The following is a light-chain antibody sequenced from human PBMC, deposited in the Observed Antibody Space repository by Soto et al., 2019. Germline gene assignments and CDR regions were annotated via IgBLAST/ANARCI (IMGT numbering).Light chain of an antibody. V-gene: IGLV1-51*01. CDR1: SSNVGSNY. Sequence: QSVLTQPPSVSAAPGQKVTISCSGSSSNVGSNYVSWYQQLPGTAPKLLIYDNNKRPSGIPDRLSGSKSGTSATLDITGLQTGDEADYYCATWDRSLSVYVLFGGGTKLTVL. J-gene: IGLJ2*01. CDR2: DNN. CDR3: ATWDRSLSVYVL.